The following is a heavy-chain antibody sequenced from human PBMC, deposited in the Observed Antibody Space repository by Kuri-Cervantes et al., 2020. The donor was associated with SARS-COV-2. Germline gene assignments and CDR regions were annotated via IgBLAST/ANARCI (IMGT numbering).Heavy chain of an antibody. Sequence: ASVKVSCKASGYTFTSYYMHWVRQAPGQGLEWMGIINPSGGSTSYAQKFQGRVTMTRDTSTSTVYMELSSLKASDTAMYYCASLGYCTNGVCYGLDYWGQGTLVTVSS. CDR2: INPSGGST. D-gene: IGHD2-8*01. CDR1: GYTFTSYY. J-gene: IGHJ4*02. CDR3: ASLGYCTNGVCYGLDY. V-gene: IGHV1-46*01.